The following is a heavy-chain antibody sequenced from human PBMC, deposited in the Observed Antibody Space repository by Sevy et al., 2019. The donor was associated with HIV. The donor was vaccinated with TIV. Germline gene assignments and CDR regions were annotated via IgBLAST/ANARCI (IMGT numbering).Heavy chain of an antibody. CDR3: ARGELEPLFDY. CDR2: IYSGGST. J-gene: IGHJ4*02. D-gene: IGHD1-1*01. V-gene: IGHV3-53*01. CDR1: GFTVSSNY. Sequence: GGSLRLSCAASGFTVSSNYMSWVRQAPGKGLEWVSVIYSGGSTYYADSVKGRFTISRDNSKNTLYLQMNSLRAEDTAVYYCARGELEPLFDYWGQGTLVIVSS.